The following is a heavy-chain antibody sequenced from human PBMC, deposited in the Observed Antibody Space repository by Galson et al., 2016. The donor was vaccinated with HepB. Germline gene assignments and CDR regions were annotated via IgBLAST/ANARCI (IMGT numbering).Heavy chain of an antibody. CDR2: LSGSGAHT. V-gene: IGHV3-23*01. CDR3: AKDYVGGSYLLTQFDY. Sequence: SLRLSCAASGFTFSNYSLNWVRQAPGKGLEWVSGLSGSGAHTYYADSVKGRFTISRDNSKNTLYLQMSSLRVEDTAVYYCAKDYVGGSYLLTQFDYWGQGTLVTVSS. J-gene: IGHJ4*02. D-gene: IGHD3-16*02. CDR1: GFTFSNYS.